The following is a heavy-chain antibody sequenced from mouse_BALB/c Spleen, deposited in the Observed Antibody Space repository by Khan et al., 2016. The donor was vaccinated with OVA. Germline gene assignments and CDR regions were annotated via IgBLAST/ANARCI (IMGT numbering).Heavy chain of an antibody. CDR3: ARENYSSRTCCAIDY. D-gene: IGHD1-1*01. V-gene: IGHV1S41*01. CDR1: GYTFTSYW. Sequence: DLVKPGASVKLSCKTSGYTFTSYWINWIKQRPGQGLEWIGRIAPGSGSTFYNEMFKGKASLTVDKSSSTAFIQLRSLASEDSAVYFCARENYSSRTCCAIDYWGQGTSVTVSS. CDR2: IAPGSGST. J-gene: IGHJ4*01.